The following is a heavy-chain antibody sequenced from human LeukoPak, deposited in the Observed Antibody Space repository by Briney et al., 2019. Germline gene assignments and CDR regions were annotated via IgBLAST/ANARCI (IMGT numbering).Heavy chain of an antibody. D-gene: IGHD6-6*01. CDR1: GFTFSSYG. Sequence: GRSLRLSCAASGFTFSSYGMHWVRQAPGKGLEWVAVISYDGSNKYYADSVKGRFTISRDNSKNTLYLQMNSLRAEDTAVYYCAKVGIAARPEGYYFDYWGQGTPVTVSS. J-gene: IGHJ4*02. CDR2: ISYDGSNK. V-gene: IGHV3-30*18. CDR3: AKVGIAARPEGYYFDY.